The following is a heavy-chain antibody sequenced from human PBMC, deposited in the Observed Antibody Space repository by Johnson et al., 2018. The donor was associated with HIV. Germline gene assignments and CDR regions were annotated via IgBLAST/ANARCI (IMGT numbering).Heavy chain of an antibody. Sequence: QVQLVESGGGLVQPGGSLRLSCAASGFNFNGFGMHWVRQAPGKGLEWVAFLRYDGTNKNYGDSVKGRFTISRDNSKNTLFLQMNSLRTEDTALYYCAKSRGGYSYGYDAFDIWCQGTMVTVSS. CDR1: GFNFNGFG. V-gene: IGHV3-30*02. D-gene: IGHD5-18*01. CDR3: AKSRGGYSYGYDAFDI. J-gene: IGHJ3*02. CDR2: LRYDGTNK.